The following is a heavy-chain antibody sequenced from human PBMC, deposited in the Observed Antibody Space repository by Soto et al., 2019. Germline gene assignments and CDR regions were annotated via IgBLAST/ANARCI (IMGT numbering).Heavy chain of an antibody. CDR2: MNPNSGNT. Sequence: ASVKVSCKASGYTFTSSDINWVRQATGQGLEWMGWMNPNSGNTGYAQKFQGRVTMTRNTSISTAYMELSSLRSEDTAVYYCARVGYYDFWSGYRAPDYYYYGMDVWGQGTTVTVSS. V-gene: IGHV1-8*01. CDR1: GYTFTSSD. CDR3: ARVGYYDFWSGYRAPDYYYYGMDV. D-gene: IGHD3-3*01. J-gene: IGHJ6*02.